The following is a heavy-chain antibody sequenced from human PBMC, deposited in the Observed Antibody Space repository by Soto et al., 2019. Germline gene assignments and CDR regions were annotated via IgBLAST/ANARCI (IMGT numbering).Heavy chain of an antibody. CDR1: GFTVSSNY. Sequence: GGSLRLSCAASGFTVSSNYMSWVRQAPGKGLEWVSVIYSGGSTYYADSVKGRFTISRDNSKNTLYLQMNSLRAEDTAVYYCARAFGSGSYGAFDSWGQGTMVTVSS. D-gene: IGHD3-10*01. V-gene: IGHV3-66*01. CDR2: IYSGGST. CDR3: ARAFGSGSYGAFDS. J-gene: IGHJ3*02.